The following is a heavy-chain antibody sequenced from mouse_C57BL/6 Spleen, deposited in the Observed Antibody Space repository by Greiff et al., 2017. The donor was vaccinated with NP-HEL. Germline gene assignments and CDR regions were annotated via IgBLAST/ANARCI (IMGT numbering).Heavy chain of an antibody. Sequence: VQLQQSGAELVRPGASVKLSCTASGFNFKDDYMHWVKQRPEQGLEWIGWIDPENGDTEYASQFQGKATITADTSSNTAYLQLSSLTSEDTAVYYCTTPLDYGNPFMDYWGQGTSVTVSS. V-gene: IGHV14-4*01. CDR1: GFNFKDDY. D-gene: IGHD2-1*01. J-gene: IGHJ4*01. CDR3: TTPLDYGNPFMDY. CDR2: IDPENGDT.